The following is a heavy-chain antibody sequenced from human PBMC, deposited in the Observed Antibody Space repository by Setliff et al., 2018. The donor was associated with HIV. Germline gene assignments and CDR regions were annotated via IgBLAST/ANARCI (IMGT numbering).Heavy chain of an antibody. Sequence: SETLSLTCTVSGGSISSHYWSWIRQPPGKGLEWLGYVSYIGSTTYNPSLKSRVTISVDTSKNQFSLKLSSVTAADTAVYYCARRHYDFWSGYYNWFDPWGQGTLVTVSS. J-gene: IGHJ5*02. CDR1: GGSISSHY. V-gene: IGHV4-59*08. CDR2: VSYIGST. D-gene: IGHD3-3*01. CDR3: ARRHYDFWSGYYNWFDP.